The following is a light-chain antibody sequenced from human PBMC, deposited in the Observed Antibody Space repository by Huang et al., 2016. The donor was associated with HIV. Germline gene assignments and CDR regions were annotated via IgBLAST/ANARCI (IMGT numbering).Light chain of an antibody. J-gene: IGKJ5*01. CDR1: QAIGTY. CDR3: QQSYSALIT. CDR2: DVS. V-gene: IGKV1-39*01. Sequence: IQLTQSPTSLSASVGDRVTIACRASQAIGTYLNWFQQKQGRAPKLLISDVSSLHTGFPSRFIGSGSWTEFTLTIRGLQFDDFATYFCQQSYSALITFGQGTRLEIK.